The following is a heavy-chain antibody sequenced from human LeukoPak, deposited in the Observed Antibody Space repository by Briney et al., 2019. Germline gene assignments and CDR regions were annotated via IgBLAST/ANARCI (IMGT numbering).Heavy chain of an antibody. CDR1: GFTFSSYE. D-gene: IGHD1-26*01. J-gene: IGHJ4*02. V-gene: IGHV3-48*03. CDR2: ISSSGSTI. Sequence: GGSLRLSCAASGFTFSSYEMNWVRQVPGKGLEWVSYISSSGSTIYYADSVKGRFIISRDNAKNSLYLQMNSLRAEDTAVYYCARLYSGSYGGFDYWGQGTLVTVSS. CDR3: ARLYSGSYGGFDY.